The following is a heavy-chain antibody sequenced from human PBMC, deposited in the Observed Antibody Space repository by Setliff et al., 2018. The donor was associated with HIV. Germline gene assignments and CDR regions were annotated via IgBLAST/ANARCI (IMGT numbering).Heavy chain of an antibody. V-gene: IGHV1-3*04. Sequence: ASVKVSCKVSGYTFTTYSIHWVRQAPGQRPEWMGWLRTGNGDTSYSESLQGRVTFTRDTSISTAYMELSRLRSDDTAVYYCARDREIGEYCSGGGCYQDYWGQGTLVTVSS. D-gene: IGHD2-15*01. CDR1: GYTFTTYS. CDR2: LRTGNGDT. CDR3: ARDREIGEYCSGGGCYQDY. J-gene: IGHJ4*02.